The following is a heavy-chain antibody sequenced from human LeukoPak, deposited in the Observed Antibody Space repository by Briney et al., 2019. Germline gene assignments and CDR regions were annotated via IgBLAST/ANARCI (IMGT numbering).Heavy chain of an antibody. V-gene: IGHV1-2*02. CDR2: INPNSGGT. Sequence: ASVKVSCKASGYTFTGYYMHWVRQAPGQGLEWMGWINPNSGGTNYAQKFQARVTMTRDTSISTAYMELSRLRSDDTAVYYCARDYSGKTTVVMGYWGQGTLVTVSS. CDR1: GYTFTGYY. CDR3: ARDYSGKTTVVMGY. J-gene: IGHJ4*02. D-gene: IGHD4-23*01.